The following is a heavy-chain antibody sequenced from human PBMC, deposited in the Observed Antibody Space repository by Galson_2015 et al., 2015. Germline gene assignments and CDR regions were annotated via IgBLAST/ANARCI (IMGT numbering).Heavy chain of an antibody. CDR3: AHIDGYSSSWSPDFDY. V-gene: IGHV2-5*01. CDR2: DDK. J-gene: IGHJ4*02. Sequence: DDKRYSPSLKSRLTITKDTSKNQVVLTMTNMDPVDTATYYCAHIDGYSSSWSPDFDYWGQGTLVTVSS. D-gene: IGHD6-13*01.